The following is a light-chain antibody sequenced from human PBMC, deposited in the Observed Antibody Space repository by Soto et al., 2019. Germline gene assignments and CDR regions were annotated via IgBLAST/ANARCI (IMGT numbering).Light chain of an antibody. Sequence: AIRMTQSPSSFSASTGDRVTITCRASQGISSYLAWYQQKPGKAPKLLIYAASTLQSGVPSRFSGSGSGTDFTLTISCLQSEDFATYYCQQYYHYPYTFGQGTRLEIK. CDR1: QGISSY. CDR2: AAS. CDR3: QQYYHYPYT. V-gene: IGKV1-8*01. J-gene: IGKJ2*01.